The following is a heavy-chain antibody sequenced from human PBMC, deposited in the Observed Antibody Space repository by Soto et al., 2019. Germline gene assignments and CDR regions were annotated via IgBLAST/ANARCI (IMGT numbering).Heavy chain of an antibody. CDR1: GYTFTHYG. D-gene: IGHD2-15*01. J-gene: IGHJ2*01. Sequence: QVQLVQSGAEVKKPGASVKVSCRASGYTFTHYGITWVRQAPGQGLEWLGWINPDNGGTHTVQRLHAILTLNTDRSTTTAYMELRSLIYDYTAVFCCANVLVVGGRYWYSALCGCGPGVTVSS. CDR2: INPDNGGT. CDR3: ANVLVVGGRYWYSAL. V-gene: IGHV1-18*01.